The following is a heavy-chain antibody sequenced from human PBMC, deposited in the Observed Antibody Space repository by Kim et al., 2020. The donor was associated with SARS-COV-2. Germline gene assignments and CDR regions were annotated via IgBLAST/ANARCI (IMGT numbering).Heavy chain of an antibody. CDR3: AREEGNQYYDFWSGYSKSYFDY. V-gene: IGHV3-7*03. D-gene: IGHD3-3*01. J-gene: IGHJ4*02. CDR2: IKQDGSEK. Sequence: SWVRQAPGKGLEWVANIKQDGSEKYYVDSVKGRFTISRDNAKNSLYLQMNSLRAEDTAVYYCAREEGNQYYDFWSGYSKSYFDYWGQGTLAT.